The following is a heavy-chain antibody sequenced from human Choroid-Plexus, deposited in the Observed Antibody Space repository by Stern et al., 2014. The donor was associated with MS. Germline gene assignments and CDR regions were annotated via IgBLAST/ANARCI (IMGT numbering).Heavy chain of an antibody. V-gene: IGHV3-30*18. Sequence: VQLEESGGGVVQPGRPLRLSCVASGFTFGSCAMHWVRQAPGKGLEWVGGVSHDGSYKYYADSVKGRFTISRDNSQNTLYMQMSSLRPKDTAVYYCAKDRQYLTYFFDHWGQGSLVTVSS. CDR1: GFTFGSCA. D-gene: IGHD2/OR15-2a*01. CDR3: AKDRQYLTYFFDH. J-gene: IGHJ5*02. CDR2: VSHDGSYK.